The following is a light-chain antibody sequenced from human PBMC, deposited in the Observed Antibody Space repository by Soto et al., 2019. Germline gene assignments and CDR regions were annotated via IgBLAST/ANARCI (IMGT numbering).Light chain of an antibody. CDR2: DAS. Sequence: DIQLTQSPSTPSASIGDRVVITCRASQTIDRWLAWYQQRPGLAPRLLIYDASTLESGVPSRFSGSGSETEFTLTISSLKPDDFATYHCQQYEGNPTFGQGTTVEVK. CDR3: QQYEGNPT. CDR1: QTIDRW. J-gene: IGKJ1*01. V-gene: IGKV1-5*01.